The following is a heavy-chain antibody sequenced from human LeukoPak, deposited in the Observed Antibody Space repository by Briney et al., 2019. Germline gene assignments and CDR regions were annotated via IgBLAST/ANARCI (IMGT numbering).Heavy chain of an antibody. V-gene: IGHV1-18*01. J-gene: IGHJ6*03. CDR1: GYTFTSYG. CDR2: ISAYNGNT. Sequence: GAGVTVTCKCSGYTFTSYGNSWVRQPPAQGLEWMGFISAYNGNTNYAHKLKDRVTITTHTTTSTAYMDPRSQRSDDTAGYDCPRGPYNILAGFLEYMYVWGKGTTGTVSS. CDR3: PRGPYNILAGFLEYMYV. D-gene: IGHD3-9*01.